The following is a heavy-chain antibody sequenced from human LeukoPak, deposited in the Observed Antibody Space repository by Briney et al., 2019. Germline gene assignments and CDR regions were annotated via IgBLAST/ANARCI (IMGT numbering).Heavy chain of an antibody. J-gene: IGHJ5*02. Sequence: SETLSLTCTVSGGSISSGGYYWSWIRQPPGKGLEWIGYIYHSGSTYYNPSLKSRVTISVDGSKNQFSLKLSSVTAADTAVYYCARVSRAEQQLLNWFDPWGQGTLVTVSS. CDR3: ARVSRAEQQLLNWFDP. CDR1: GGSISSGGYY. V-gene: IGHV4-30-2*01. CDR2: IYHSGST. D-gene: IGHD6-13*01.